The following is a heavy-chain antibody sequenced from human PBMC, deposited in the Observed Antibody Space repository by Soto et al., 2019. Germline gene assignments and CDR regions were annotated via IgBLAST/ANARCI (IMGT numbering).Heavy chain of an antibody. Sequence: GASVKVSCKASGGTFSSYAISWVRQAPGQGLEWMGRIIPFIGTSNYAHEFHGRVTITADESTSTAYIELTSRRSEDTAVYYCARVVMTTVPASYYYGMDVWGQGITVTVS. CDR3: ARVVMTTVPASYYYGMDV. J-gene: IGHJ6*02. D-gene: IGHD4-4*01. V-gene: IGHV1-69*11. CDR1: GGTFSSYA. CDR2: IIPFIGTS.